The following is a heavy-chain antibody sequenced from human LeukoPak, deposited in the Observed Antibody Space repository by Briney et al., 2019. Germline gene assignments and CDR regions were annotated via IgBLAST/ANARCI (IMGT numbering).Heavy chain of an antibody. V-gene: IGHV4-38-2*01. Sequence: SETLSLTCAVSGYSISSGYYWGWIRQPPGTGLEWIGSIYHRGSTYYNPSLKSRVTISVDMSKNQFSLRLSSMTAADTAVYYCARVSGMKIEDWGLGTLVTVSS. CDR2: IYHRGST. J-gene: IGHJ4*02. D-gene: IGHD3-10*01. CDR3: ARVSGMKIED. CDR1: GYSISSGYY.